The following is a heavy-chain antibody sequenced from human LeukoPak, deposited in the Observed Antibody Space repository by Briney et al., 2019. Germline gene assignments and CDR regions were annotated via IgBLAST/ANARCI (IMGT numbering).Heavy chain of an antibody. V-gene: IGHV3-23*01. CDR3: AKAEPPSLRIYYGMDV. CDR1: GFTFSSYA. D-gene: IGHD4-17*01. CDR2: ISGSGGST. J-gene: IGHJ6*02. Sequence: GGSLRLSCAASGFTFSSYAMSWVRQAPGKGLEWVSAISGSGGSTYYADSVKGRFTISRDNSKNTLYLQMNSLRAEDAAVYYCAKAEPPSLRIYYGMDVWGQGTTVTVSS.